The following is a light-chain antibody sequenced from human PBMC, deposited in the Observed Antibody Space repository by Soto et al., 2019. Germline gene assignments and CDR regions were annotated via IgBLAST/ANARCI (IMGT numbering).Light chain of an antibody. J-gene: IGLJ7*01. CDR1: SSDVGNYNL. CDR2: EDT. Sequence: QSALSQPASVSGSRGQSITISCTGTSSDVGNYNLVSWYQQYPGNAPKLMIFEDTKRPSGVSHLFSGSKSGNTASLTIAGLQPEDAADYYCCSYAGSSTMTFGGGTQLTVL. CDR3: CSYAGSSTMT. V-gene: IGLV2-23*01.